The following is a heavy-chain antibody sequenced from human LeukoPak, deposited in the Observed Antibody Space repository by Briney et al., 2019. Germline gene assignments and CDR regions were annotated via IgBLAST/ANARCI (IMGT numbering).Heavy chain of an antibody. D-gene: IGHD3-16*02. Sequence: ASVKVSCKASGYTLTDLSMHWVRQAPGKGLEWMGGFDPEEGETIYAQKLEGRVTMTEDTSKDTAYMELRSLRSEDTAVYYCATARNYDYIWGSYRSFDYWGQGTLVTVSS. J-gene: IGHJ4*02. CDR3: ATARNYDYIWGSYRSFDY. V-gene: IGHV1-24*01. CDR1: GYTLTDLS. CDR2: FDPEEGET.